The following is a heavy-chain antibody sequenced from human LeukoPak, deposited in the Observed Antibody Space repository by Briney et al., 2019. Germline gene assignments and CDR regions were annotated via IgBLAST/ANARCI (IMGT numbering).Heavy chain of an antibody. CDR2: IYYSGST. V-gene: IGHV4-39*01. J-gene: IGHJ4*02. D-gene: IGHD3-10*01. Sequence: SETLSLTCNVSGGAISSTAYYWGWIRQPPGKGLEWIGGIYYSGSTYYNPSLKSRVTISVDTSHNQFSLKLNSVTAADTALYYCARHPPYGSRNWGAYYFGSWGQGTLVTVSS. CDR3: ARHPPYGSRNWGAYYFGS. CDR1: GGAISSTAYY.